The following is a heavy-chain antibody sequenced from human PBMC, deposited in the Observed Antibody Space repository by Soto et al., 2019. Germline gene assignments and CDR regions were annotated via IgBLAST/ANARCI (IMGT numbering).Heavy chain of an antibody. J-gene: IGHJ4*02. CDR1: GDSISTFY. V-gene: IGHV4-59*08. CDR2: IYYTGST. Sequence: SETLSLTCTVSGDSISTFYWSWIRQPPGKGLEWIGYIYYTGSTNYNPSLKSRVTMSVDTSKKQFSLKLSSVTAADTAVYYCARQRGNYFDYWGQGSLVTVSS. D-gene: IGHD3-10*01. CDR3: ARQRGNYFDY.